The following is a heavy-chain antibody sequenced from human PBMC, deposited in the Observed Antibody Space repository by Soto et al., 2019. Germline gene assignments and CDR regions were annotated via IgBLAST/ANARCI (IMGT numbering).Heavy chain of an antibody. CDR1: GESLSGFT. V-gene: IGHV4-34*12. Sequence: PSESLSLTRGPSGESLSGFTWAWLRQTPGKGLQWIGEVVYSGSTNYNPSLKSRVIILMDKSKNQFSLRLGSVTVADTALYYCAKSFVGDAISGVFDAFDLWGRGTIATVS. D-gene: IGHD1-26*01. CDR3: AKSFVGDAISGVFDAFDL. CDR2: VVYSGST. J-gene: IGHJ3*01.